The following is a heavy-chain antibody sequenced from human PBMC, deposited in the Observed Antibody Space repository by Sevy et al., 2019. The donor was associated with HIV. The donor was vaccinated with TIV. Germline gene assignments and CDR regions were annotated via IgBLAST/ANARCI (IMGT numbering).Heavy chain of an antibody. D-gene: IGHD1-1*01. J-gene: IGHJ1*01. CDR1: GFTFSRYS. CDR2: ISLNASNK. V-gene: IGHV3-30*04. Sequence: GGSLRLSCAASGFTFSRYSMHWVRQAPGKGLEWVATISLNASNKHYADSVKGRFTISRDKFQNSPFLQMNSLRPEDTAVYYCALERLSSDVAEYFQNWGQGTLVTVSS. CDR3: ALERLSSDVAEYFQN.